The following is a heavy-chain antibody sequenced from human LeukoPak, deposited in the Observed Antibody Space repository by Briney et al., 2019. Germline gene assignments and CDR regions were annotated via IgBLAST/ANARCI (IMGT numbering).Heavy chain of an antibody. CDR2: ISGSGSST. J-gene: IGHJ4*02. D-gene: IGHD2-2*01. V-gene: IGHV3-23*01. Sequence: GGSLRLSCAASGFTFSGYAMRWVRHAPGKGLEWVSVISGSGSSTYHADSVKGRFTISRDNSKNTLYLQMNSLRAEDTAVYYCARGDTPTYCSTATCYLLDYWGQGTLVTVSS. CDR3: ARGDTPTYCSTATCYLLDY. CDR1: GFTFSGYA.